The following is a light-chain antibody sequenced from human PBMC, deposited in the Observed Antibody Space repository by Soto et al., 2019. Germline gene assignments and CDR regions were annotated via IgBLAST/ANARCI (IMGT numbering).Light chain of an antibody. Sequence: QSVLTQPASVSGSPGQSITISCTGTSSDVGGFNSVSWYQLRPGTAPKLILYDVVDRPSGVSYRFSGSKSGNTASLTISGLQAADEADYFCRSYTSTMTNVFGSGPKVTVL. J-gene: IGLJ1*01. CDR1: SSDVGGFNS. V-gene: IGLV2-14*03. CDR3: RSYTSTMTNV. CDR2: DVV.